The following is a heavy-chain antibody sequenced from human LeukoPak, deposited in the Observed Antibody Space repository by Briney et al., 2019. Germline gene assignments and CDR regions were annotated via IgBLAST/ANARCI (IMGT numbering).Heavy chain of an antibody. V-gene: IGHV3-21*01. D-gene: IGHD3-3*01. CDR3: ARVPTPFYECDY. Sequence: GGSLRLSCAASGFTFSSYSMSWVRQAPGKGLEWVSSISSSSSYIYYADSVKGRFTISRDNAKNSLYLQMNSLRAEDTAVYYCARVPTPFYECDYWGQGTLVTVSS. CDR1: GFTFSSYS. J-gene: IGHJ4*02. CDR2: ISSSSSYI.